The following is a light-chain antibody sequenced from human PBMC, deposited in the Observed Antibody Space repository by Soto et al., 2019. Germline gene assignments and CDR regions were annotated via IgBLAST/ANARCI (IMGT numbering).Light chain of an antibody. CDR1: QSVSSN. V-gene: IGKV3-15*01. CDR3: QQYSNWPPCT. CDR2: GAS. Sequence: EIVMTQSPATLSVSPGERATLSCRASQSVSSNLASYQQKPGQAPRLLIYGASTRATGIPARFSGSGSGTEFTLTISRLESEDFAVYYCQQYSNWPPCTFGQGTKVEMK. J-gene: IGKJ1*01.